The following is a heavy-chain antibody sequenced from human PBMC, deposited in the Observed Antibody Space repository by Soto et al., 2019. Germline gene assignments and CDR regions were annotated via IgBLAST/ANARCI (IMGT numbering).Heavy chain of an antibody. Sequence: LSLTCAVSGGSISSGGYSWSWIRQPPGKGLEWIGYIYHSGSTYYNPSLKSRVTISVDRSKNQFSLKLSSVTAADTAVYYCARDIQARSGCRWFDPWGQGTLVTVSS. D-gene: IGHD2-15*01. CDR1: GGSISSGGYS. CDR3: ARDIQARSGCRWFDP. CDR2: IYHSGST. J-gene: IGHJ5*02. V-gene: IGHV4-30-2*01.